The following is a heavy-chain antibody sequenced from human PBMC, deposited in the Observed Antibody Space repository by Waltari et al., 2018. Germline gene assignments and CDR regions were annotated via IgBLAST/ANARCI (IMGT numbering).Heavy chain of an antibody. Sequence: QEQLVESGGGVVQPGRSLRLSCAASAFTFSIYGLHWVRQAPGKVLEWVAVSSDDVTNQDYAESVKGRFTISRDNSKNTLYLQMNSLRAEDTAVYYCAKDSSGWHFYGMDVWGQGTTVTVS. D-gene: IGHD6-19*01. CDR2: SSDDVTNQ. CDR1: AFTFSIYG. J-gene: IGHJ6*02. CDR3: AKDSSGWHFYGMDV. V-gene: IGHV3-30*18.